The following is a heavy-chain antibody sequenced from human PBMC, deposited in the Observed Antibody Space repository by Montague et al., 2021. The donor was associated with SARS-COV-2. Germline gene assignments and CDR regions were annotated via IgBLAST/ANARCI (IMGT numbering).Heavy chain of an antibody. CDR1: ISSSRYY. D-gene: IGHD3-22*01. V-gene: IGHV4-39*07. CDR2: MYYSGNT. CDR3: ARDTRIAMLVVVTRYGLDV. Sequence: SETLSLTCTVSISSSRYYWDWIRQPPGKGLEWIGSMYYSGNTYYXPSLKSRVTISVDTSKNQFSLKLSSVTAADTAVYYCARDTRIAMLVVVTRYGLDVWGQGTTVTVSS. J-gene: IGHJ6*02.